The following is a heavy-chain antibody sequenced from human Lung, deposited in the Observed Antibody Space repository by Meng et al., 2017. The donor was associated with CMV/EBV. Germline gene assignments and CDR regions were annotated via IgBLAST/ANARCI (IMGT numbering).Heavy chain of an antibody. D-gene: IGHD6-6*01. CDR2: ISSSSSYI. V-gene: IGHV3-21*01. Sequence: GEXXKISCAASGFTFSSYSMNWVRQAPGKGLEWVSFISSSSSYIYYGDSVKGRFTISRDNAKNSLYLQMNSLRAEDTAVYYCARAPGAARSEYGMDVWGQGXTVTVSS. CDR1: GFTFSSYS. CDR3: ARAPGAARSEYGMDV. J-gene: IGHJ6*02.